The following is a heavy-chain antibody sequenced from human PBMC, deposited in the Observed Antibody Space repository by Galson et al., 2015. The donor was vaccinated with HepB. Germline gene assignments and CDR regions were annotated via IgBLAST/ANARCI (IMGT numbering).Heavy chain of an antibody. CDR2: IYYSGST. V-gene: IGHV4-39*01. CDR1: GGSISSSSYY. J-gene: IGHJ2*01. Sequence: SETLSLTCTVSGGSISSSSYYWGWIRQPPGKGLEWIGSIYYSGSTYYNPSLKSRVTISVDTSKNQFSLKLSSVTAADTAVYYCARRFVVVPAAPEWDWYFDLWGRGTLVTVSS. CDR3: ARRFVVVPAAPEWDWYFDL. D-gene: IGHD2-2*01.